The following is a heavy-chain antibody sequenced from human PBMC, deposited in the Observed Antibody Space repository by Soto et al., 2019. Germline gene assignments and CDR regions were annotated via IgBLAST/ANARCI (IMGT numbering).Heavy chain of an antibody. J-gene: IGHJ5*02. Sequence: ASVKVSCKASGYTFTGYYMHWVRQAPGQGLEWMGWINPNSGGTNYAQKFQGWVTMTRDTSISTAYMGLSRLRSDDTAVYYCARDALGAVAGKPYWFDPWGQGTLVTVSS. CDR1: GYTFTGYY. V-gene: IGHV1-2*04. CDR3: ARDALGAVAGKPYWFDP. D-gene: IGHD6-19*01. CDR2: INPNSGGT.